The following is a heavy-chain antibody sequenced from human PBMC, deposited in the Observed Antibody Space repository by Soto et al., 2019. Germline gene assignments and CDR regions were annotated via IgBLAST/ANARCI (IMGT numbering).Heavy chain of an antibody. CDR3: ARPARGGARVDHWYFDL. D-gene: IGHD3-9*01. J-gene: IGHJ2*01. V-gene: IGHV1-2*04. Sequence: QVQLVQSGAEVKKPGASVKVSCKASGYTFTGYYMHWVRQAPGQGLEWMGWINPNSGGTNYAQKFQGWVTMTRDTSISTAYMELSRLRSDDTAVYYCARPARGGARVDHWYFDLWGRGTLVTVSS. CDR1: GYTFTGYY. CDR2: INPNSGGT.